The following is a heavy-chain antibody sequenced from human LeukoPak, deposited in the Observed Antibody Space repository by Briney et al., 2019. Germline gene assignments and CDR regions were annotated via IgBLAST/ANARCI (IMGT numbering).Heavy chain of an antibody. D-gene: IGHD5-12*01. CDR2: INHSGST. CDR3: ARGEWLRSWFGY. Sequence: SETLSLTCTVSGGSISSYYWNWIRQPPGKGLEWIGEINHSGSTNYNPSLKSRVTISVDTSKNQFSLKLSSVTAADTAVYYCARGEWLRSWFGYWGQGTLVTVSS. CDR1: GGSISSYY. J-gene: IGHJ4*02. V-gene: IGHV4-34*01.